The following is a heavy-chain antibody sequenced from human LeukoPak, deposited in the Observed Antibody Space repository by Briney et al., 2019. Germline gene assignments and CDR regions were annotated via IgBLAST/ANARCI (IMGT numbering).Heavy chain of an antibody. D-gene: IGHD3-10*01. V-gene: IGHV1-46*01. CDR2: INPSGGST. J-gene: IGHJ3*02. CDR3: AREALGSGGAFDI. CDR1: GYTFTSYY. Sequence: ASVKVSCKASGYTFTSYYMHWVRQAPGQGLEWMGIINPSGGSTSYAQKFQGRVTMTRDMSTSTVYTELSSLRSEDTAVYYCAREALGSGGAFDIWGQGTMVTVSS.